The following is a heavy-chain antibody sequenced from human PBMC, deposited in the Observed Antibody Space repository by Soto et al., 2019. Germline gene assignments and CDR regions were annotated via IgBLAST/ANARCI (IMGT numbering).Heavy chain of an antibody. CDR1: GFTFSSYA. D-gene: IGHD5-12*01. Sequence: QVQLVESGGGVVQPGRSLRLSCAASGFTFSSYAMHWVRQAPGKGLEWVAVISYDGSNKYYADSVKGRFTISRDNSKNTLYLQRNSLRAEDTAVYYCARDPHRDGYNYMIDPWGQGTLVTVSS. CDR3: ARDPHRDGYNYMIDP. V-gene: IGHV3-30-3*01. J-gene: IGHJ5*02. CDR2: ISYDGSNK.